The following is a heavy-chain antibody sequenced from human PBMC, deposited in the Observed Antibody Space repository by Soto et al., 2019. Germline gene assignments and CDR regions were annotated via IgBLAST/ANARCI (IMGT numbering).Heavy chain of an antibody. CDR3: ARDDIVVVPAAMPLKYYYYGMDV. D-gene: IGHD2-2*01. CDR2: IIPIFGTA. V-gene: IGHV1-69*13. Sequence: GASVKVSCKASGGTFSSYAISWVRQAPGQGLEWMGGIIPIFGTANYAQKFQGRVTITADESTSTAYMELSSLRSEDTAVYYCARDDIVVVPAAMPLKYYYYGMDVWGQGTTVTVSS. J-gene: IGHJ6*02. CDR1: GGTFSSYA.